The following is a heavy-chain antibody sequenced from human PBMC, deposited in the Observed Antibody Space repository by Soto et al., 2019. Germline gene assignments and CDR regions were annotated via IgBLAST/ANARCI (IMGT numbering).Heavy chain of an antibody. CDR3: ARSSGYFFPFDG. CDR2: INAFKGDT. CDR1: GYTFGRDG. D-gene: IGHD3-22*01. J-gene: IGHJ4*02. V-gene: IGHV1-3*01. Sequence: ASVKVSCKGSGYTFGRDGMHWLRQAPGQGLAWLAWINAFKGDTKYSQRFQGRLTVSRDTSANTAYLQLSSLRLEDTAVYYCARSSGYFFPFDGWGQGTLVTVSS.